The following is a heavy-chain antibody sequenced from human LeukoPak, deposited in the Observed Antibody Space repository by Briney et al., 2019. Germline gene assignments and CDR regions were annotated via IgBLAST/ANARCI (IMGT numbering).Heavy chain of an antibody. V-gene: IGHV4-4*02. CDR1: GGSISSTNW. CDR2: IYHSGST. Sequence: SETLSLTCVVSGGSISSTNWWSWVRQPPGKGLEWIGEIYHSGSTNYNPSLKSRVIISVDTSKNQFSLKLSSVTAADTAVYYCARVSGITMIVVLQSDAFDIWGQGTLVTVSS. J-gene: IGHJ3*02. CDR3: ARVSGITMIVVLQSDAFDI. D-gene: IGHD3-22*01.